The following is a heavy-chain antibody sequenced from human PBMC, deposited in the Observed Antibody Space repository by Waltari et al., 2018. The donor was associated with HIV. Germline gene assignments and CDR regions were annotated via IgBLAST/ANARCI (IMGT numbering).Heavy chain of an antibody. CDR2: INHRRNT. J-gene: IGHJ4*02. CDR3: ARRALWLRPVYYFDY. V-gene: IGHV4-34*01. D-gene: IGHD5-12*01. CDR1: GEPFAGYS. Sequence: QVQLHQWGAGLLKPSETLSLTCAVYGEPFAGYSWSWIRQPPGKRLEWMGEINHRRNTNYNPSLKSRLTMSVDASKNQFSLNLNSVTAADTGVYYCARRALWLRPVYYFDYWGQGALVTISS.